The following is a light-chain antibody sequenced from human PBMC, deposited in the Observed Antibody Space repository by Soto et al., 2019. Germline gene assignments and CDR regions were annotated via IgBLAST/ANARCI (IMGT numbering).Light chain of an antibody. V-gene: IGKV3-15*01. Sequence: DIVMTHSPATLSVAPGEGATLSCRASQSVATNFAGYQQKPGQAPRLLIYGASTRAPGIPARFSRSGSGRDFTLTISSLQSVDFAVYYCHHDDNWSGYMFGQGTILQIK. J-gene: IGKJ2*01. CDR3: HHDDNWSGYM. CDR1: QSVATN. CDR2: GAS.